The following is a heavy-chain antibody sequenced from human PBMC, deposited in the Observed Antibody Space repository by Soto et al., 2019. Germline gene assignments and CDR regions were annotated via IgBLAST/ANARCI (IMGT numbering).Heavy chain of an antibody. J-gene: IGHJ4*02. D-gene: IGHD3-3*01. Sequence: EVQLLESGGGLVQPGGSLRLSCAASGFTFSSYAMSWVRQAPGKGLEWVSAISGSGGSTYYADSVKGRFTISRDNSKNTLYLQMNSLRAEDTVVYYCAKNTRFDFWSGYQYFDYWGQGTLVTVSS. CDR3: AKNTRFDFWSGYQYFDY. CDR1: GFTFSSYA. CDR2: ISGSGGST. V-gene: IGHV3-23*01.